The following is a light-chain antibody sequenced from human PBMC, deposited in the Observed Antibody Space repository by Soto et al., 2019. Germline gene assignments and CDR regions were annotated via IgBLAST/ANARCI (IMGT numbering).Light chain of an antibody. J-gene: IGKJ1*01. CDR2: GAS. CDR1: QSVSSSY. V-gene: IGKV3-20*01. Sequence: IVLTPSPCPLSPSPEERATISCRASQSVSSSYLAWYQQKPGQAPRLLIYGASSRATGVPDRFSGSGSGTDFTLTISRLEPEDFAVYYCQQYGSSPCTFGQGTKVDIK. CDR3: QQYGSSPCT.